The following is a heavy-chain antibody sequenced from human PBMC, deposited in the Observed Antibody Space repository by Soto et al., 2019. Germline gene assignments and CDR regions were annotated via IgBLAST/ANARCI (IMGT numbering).Heavy chain of an antibody. D-gene: IGHD2-2*01. Sequence: PSETLSLTCTVSGGSISSGGYYWNWIRQHPWKGLEWIGYIYDSGSINYNPSLKSRATISVDTSKNQFSLKLNSVTAADTAVYYCAREVRDIVFVPATNWFDPWGQGTLVTVSS. J-gene: IGHJ5*02. V-gene: IGHV4-31*03. CDR3: AREVRDIVFVPATNWFDP. CDR2: IYDSGSI. CDR1: GGSISSGGYY.